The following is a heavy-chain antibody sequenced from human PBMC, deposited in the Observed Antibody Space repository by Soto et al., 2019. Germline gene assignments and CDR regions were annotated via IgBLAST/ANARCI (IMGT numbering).Heavy chain of an antibody. CDR3: ARKRNYYDSSGYAPVDAFDI. Sequence: GESLKISCKGSGYSFTSYWIGWVRQMPGKGLEWMGIIYPGDSDTRYSPSFQGQVTISADKSISTAYLQWSSLKASDTAMYYFARKRNYYDSSGYAPVDAFDIWGQGTMVTVSS. V-gene: IGHV5-51*01. CDR2: IYPGDSDT. J-gene: IGHJ3*02. D-gene: IGHD3-22*01. CDR1: GYSFTSYW.